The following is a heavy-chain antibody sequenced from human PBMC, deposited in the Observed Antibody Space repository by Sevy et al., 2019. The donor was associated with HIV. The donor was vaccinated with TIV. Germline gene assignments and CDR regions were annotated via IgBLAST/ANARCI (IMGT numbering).Heavy chain of an antibody. V-gene: IGHV4-59*11. Sequence: SETLSLTCTVSGDSIHRHYWSWIRQPPGKGLEWIAFISYSGSTKYNPSLKSRVTILMDTSQNQFSLKLNSVIAADTAVYYCARAKVLPAAIPNWHFDLWGRGTLVTVSS. CDR2: ISYSGST. D-gene: IGHD2-2*01. J-gene: IGHJ2*01. CDR3: ARAKVLPAAIPNWHFDL. CDR1: GDSIHRHY.